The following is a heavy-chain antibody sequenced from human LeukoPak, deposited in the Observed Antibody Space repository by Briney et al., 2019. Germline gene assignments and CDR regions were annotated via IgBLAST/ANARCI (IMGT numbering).Heavy chain of an antibody. V-gene: IGHV3-11*01. J-gene: IGHJ3*02. Sequence: GGSLRLSCAASGFTFSDYYVSWIRQAPGKGLEWVSYISSSGSTIYYADSVKGRFTISRDNAKNSLYLQMNSLRAEDTAVYYCARDSYDSSVPGAFDIWGQGTMVTVSS. CDR3: ARDSYDSSVPGAFDI. CDR2: ISSSGSTI. CDR1: GFTFSDYY. D-gene: IGHD3-22*01.